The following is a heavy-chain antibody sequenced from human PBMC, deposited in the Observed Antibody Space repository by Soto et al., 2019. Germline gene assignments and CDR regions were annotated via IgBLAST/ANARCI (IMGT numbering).Heavy chain of an antibody. V-gene: IGHV1-8*01. Sequence: GASVKVSCKASGYTFASHDINWVRQATGQGLEWMGWMNPIGTNTGYAQKFQGRVTMTSDTSINTAYMELSSLRSEDTAVYYCARGPPYGDYVDYWGQGTLVTVSS. CDR3: ARGPPYGDYVDY. J-gene: IGHJ4*02. D-gene: IGHD4-17*01. CDR2: MNPIGTNT. CDR1: GYTFASHD.